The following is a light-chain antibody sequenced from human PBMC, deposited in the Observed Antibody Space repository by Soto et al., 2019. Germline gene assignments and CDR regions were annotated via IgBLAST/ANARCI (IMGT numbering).Light chain of an antibody. CDR1: SSDVGGYNY. Sequence: QSALTQPASVSGSPGQSITISCTGTSSDVGGYNYVSWYQQHPGKAPKLMIYEVINRPSGVSSRFSGSKSGNTASLTISGLQAEDEADYYCSSYTRSSTLIFGVGTKVTVL. J-gene: IGLJ2*01. V-gene: IGLV2-14*01. CDR2: EVI. CDR3: SSYTRSSTLI.